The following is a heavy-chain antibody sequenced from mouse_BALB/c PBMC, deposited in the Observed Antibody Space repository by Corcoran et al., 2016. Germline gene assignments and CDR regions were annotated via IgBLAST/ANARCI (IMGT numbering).Heavy chain of an antibody. Sequence: EVQLQQSGAELVKPXASVKLSXTASGFNIKDTYMHWVKQRPEQGLEWIGRIDPANGNTKYDPKFQGKATITADTSSNTAYLQLSSLTSEDTAVYYCARWLRYFDVWGAGTTVPVSS. CDR3: ARWLRYFDV. J-gene: IGHJ1*01. CDR2: IDPANGNT. V-gene: IGHV14-3*02. CDR1: GFNIKDTY. D-gene: IGHD2-2*01.